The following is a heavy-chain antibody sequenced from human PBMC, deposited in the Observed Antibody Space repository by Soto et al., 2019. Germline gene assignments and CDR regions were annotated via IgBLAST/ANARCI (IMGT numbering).Heavy chain of an antibody. CDR2: ISSSSSYT. D-gene: IGHD3-22*01. CDR3: ARDDYETHGAFDI. J-gene: IGHJ3*02. Sequence: QVQLVESGGGLVKPGGSLRLSCAASGFTFSDYYMSWIRQAPGKGLEWVSYISSSSSYTNYADSVKGRFTISRDNAKNSLYLQMNSLRAEDTAVYYCARDDYETHGAFDIWGQGTMVTVSS. V-gene: IGHV3-11*05. CDR1: GFTFSDYY.